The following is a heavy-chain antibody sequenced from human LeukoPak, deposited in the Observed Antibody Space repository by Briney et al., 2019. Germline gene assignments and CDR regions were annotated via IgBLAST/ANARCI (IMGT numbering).Heavy chain of an antibody. J-gene: IGHJ4*02. CDR1: GLTFSSHA. Sequence: PGGSLRLSCAASGLTFSSHAMSWVRQAPGKGLEWVSAISGSGGSTYYADSVKGRFTISRDNSKNTLYLQMNSLRVEDTAVYYCATNAAQWLAPFDYWGQGTLVTVAS. CDR3: ATNAAQWLAPFDY. CDR2: ISGSGGST. D-gene: IGHD6-19*01. V-gene: IGHV3-23*01.